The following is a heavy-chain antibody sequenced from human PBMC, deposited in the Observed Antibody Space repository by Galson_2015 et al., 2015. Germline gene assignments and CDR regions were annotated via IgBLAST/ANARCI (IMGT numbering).Heavy chain of an antibody. CDR1: GFTFSSYY. CDR3: ARQILDYDFWSGYYPTNFDY. D-gene: IGHD3-3*01. Sequence: SLRLSCAASGFTFSSYYMSWVRQAPGKGLEWVSSISSTTTYIYYADSVKGRFTISRDNAKNSLYLQMSSLGAEDTAVYYCARQILDYDFWSGYYPTNFDYWGQGTLVTVSS. J-gene: IGHJ4*02. CDR2: ISSTTTYI. V-gene: IGHV3-21*01.